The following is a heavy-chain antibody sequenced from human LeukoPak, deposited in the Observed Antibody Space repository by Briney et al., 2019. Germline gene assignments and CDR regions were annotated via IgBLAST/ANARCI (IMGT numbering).Heavy chain of an antibody. V-gene: IGHV3-21*01. J-gene: IGHJ4*02. CDR2: ISSSSSYI. CDR1: GFTFSSYS. Sequence: GGTLRLSCAASGFTFSSYSMNWVRQAPGKGLEWVSSISSSSSYIYYADSVKGRFTISRDNAKNSLYLQMASLRAEDTAVYYCARGRGYSYASSNDYWGQGTLVTVSS. D-gene: IGHD5-18*01. CDR3: ARGRGYSYASSNDY.